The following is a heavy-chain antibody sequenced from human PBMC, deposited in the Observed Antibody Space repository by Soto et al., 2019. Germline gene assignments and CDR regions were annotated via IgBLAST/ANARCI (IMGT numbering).Heavy chain of an antibody. CDR3: ASGRLAALYPQWRTMVLGNYFDY. V-gene: IGHV3-48*01. CDR1: GFTFSSYS. Sequence: EVQLVESGGGLVQPGGSLRLSCAASGFTFSSYSMNWVRQAPGKGLEWVSYISSSSSTIYYADSVKGRFTISRDNAKNSLYLPMNSLRAEDTAVYYCASGRLAALYPQWRTMVLGNYFDYWGQGTLVTVSS. J-gene: IGHJ4*02. CDR2: ISSSSSTI. D-gene: IGHD3-10*01.